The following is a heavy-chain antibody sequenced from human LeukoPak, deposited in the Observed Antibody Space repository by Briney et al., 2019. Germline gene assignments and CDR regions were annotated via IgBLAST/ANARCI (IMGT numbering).Heavy chain of an antibody. V-gene: IGHV4-34*01. Sequence: SETLSLTCAVYGGSFSGYYWSWIRQPPGKGLEWIGEINHSGSTNYNPSLKSRVTISVDTSKNQFSLKLSSVTAADTAVYYCARQGLNDILTGYLDYWGQGTLVTVSS. CDR1: GGSFSGYY. CDR3: ARQGLNDILTGYLDY. J-gene: IGHJ4*02. D-gene: IGHD3-9*01. CDR2: INHSGST.